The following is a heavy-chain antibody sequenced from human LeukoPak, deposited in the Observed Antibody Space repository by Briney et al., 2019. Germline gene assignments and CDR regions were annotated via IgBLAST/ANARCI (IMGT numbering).Heavy chain of an antibody. J-gene: IGHJ6*03. D-gene: IGHD2-8*01. CDR3: ARGRMLMVYAQPYYYYYMDV. CDR2: INHSGST. V-gene: IGHV4-34*01. CDR1: GASISDYY. Sequence: PSETLSLTCNVSGASISDYYWSWIRQPPGKGLEWIGEINHSGSTNYNPSLKSRVTISVDTSKNQFSLKLSSVTAADTAVYYCARGRMLMVYAQPYYYYYMDVWGKGTTVTVSS.